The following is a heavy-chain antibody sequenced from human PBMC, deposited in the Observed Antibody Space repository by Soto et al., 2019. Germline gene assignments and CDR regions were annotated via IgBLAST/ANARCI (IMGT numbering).Heavy chain of an antibody. V-gene: IGHV1-18*01. CDR2: ISAYNGNT. CDR3: ARGSWFGEFGYYYYMDV. CDR1: GYTFTSYG. J-gene: IGHJ6*03. Sequence: QVQLVQSGAEVKKPGASVKVSCKASGYTFTSYGISWVRQAPGQGLEWMGRISAYNGNTNYAQKLQGRVTMTTDTSTSTAYMELRSLRSDDTAVYYCARGSWFGEFGYYYYMDVWGKGTTVTVSS. D-gene: IGHD3-10*01.